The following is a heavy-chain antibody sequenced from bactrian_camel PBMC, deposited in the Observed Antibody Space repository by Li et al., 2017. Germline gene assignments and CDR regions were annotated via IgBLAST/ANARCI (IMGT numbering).Heavy chain of an antibody. D-gene: IGHD7*01. CDR3: VADHTVGTPGGGCYPPGFGY. J-gene: IGHJ6*01. CDR2: IESDGST. V-gene: IGHV3S53*01. CDR1: GDTHSSYC. Sequence: HVQLVESGGGSVEAGGSLTLTCEVSGDTHSSYCMGWFRQAPGKEREAVAGIESDGSTSYADSVKGRFTISQDSAKNILYLQKHSLKPEDTAMYYCVADHTVGTPGGGCYPPGFGYWGQGTQVTVS.